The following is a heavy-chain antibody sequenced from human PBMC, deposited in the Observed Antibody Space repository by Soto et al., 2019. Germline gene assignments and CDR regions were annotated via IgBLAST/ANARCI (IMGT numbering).Heavy chain of an antibody. D-gene: IGHD5-18*01. CDR3: ARGIQLWEGRGFDY. CDR2: ISSNGNAQ. CDR1: GFTLSAYS. Sequence: EVQLVESGGGLVQPGGSLRLSCAASGFTLSAYSMNWVRQAPGKGLEWVSYISSNGNAQYYVDSVKGRFTISRDNAKNSLFLHMNSLRDADTAVYYLARGIQLWEGRGFDYWGQGTLVTVSS. J-gene: IGHJ4*02. V-gene: IGHV3-48*02.